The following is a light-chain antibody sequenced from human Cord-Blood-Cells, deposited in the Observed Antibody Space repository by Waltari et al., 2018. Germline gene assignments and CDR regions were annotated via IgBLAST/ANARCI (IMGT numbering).Light chain of an antibody. CDR2: EGS. CDR1: SSYVRSYNL. J-gene: IGLJ3*02. V-gene: IGLV2-23*01. Sequence: QSAPTQPASGSGSPGQSITISCHATSSYVRSYNLFTWYQQHPGKAPKLMIYEGSKRPSGVSMRFSGSKSGNTASLTISGLQAEDEADYYCCSYAGSSTVVFGGGTKLTVL. CDR3: CSYAGSSTVV.